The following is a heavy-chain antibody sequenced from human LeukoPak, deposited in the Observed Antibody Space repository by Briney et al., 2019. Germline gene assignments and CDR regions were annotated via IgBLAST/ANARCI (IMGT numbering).Heavy chain of an antibody. D-gene: IGHD3-10*01. J-gene: IGHJ4*02. CDR1: GFTFDDYG. CDR3: AREVHYYGSGSYFPIDY. CDR2: INWNGGST. Sequence: GGSLRLSCAASGFTFDDYGMRWVRQAPGKGLEWVSGINWNGGSTGYADSVKGRFTISRDNAKNSLYLQMNSLRAEDTALYYCAREVHYYGSGSYFPIDYWGQGTLVTVSS. V-gene: IGHV3-20*04.